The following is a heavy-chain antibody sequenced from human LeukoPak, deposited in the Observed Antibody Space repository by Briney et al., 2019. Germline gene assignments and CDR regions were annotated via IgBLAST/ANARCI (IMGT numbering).Heavy chain of an antibody. D-gene: IGHD2-15*01. Sequence: GGSLRLSCAASGFTFSSYSMNWVRQAPGKGLEWVSSISGSSSYIYYADSVKGRFTISKDNAKNSLYLQMNSLRAEDTAVYYCARDGGRREDYWGQGALVTVSS. J-gene: IGHJ4*02. V-gene: IGHV3-21*01. CDR1: GFTFSSYS. CDR3: ARDGGRREDY. CDR2: ISGSSSYI.